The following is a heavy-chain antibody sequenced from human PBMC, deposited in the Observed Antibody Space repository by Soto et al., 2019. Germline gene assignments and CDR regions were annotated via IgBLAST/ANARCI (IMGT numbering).Heavy chain of an antibody. CDR3: ARGQYHDVLTCYRNGVFDY. J-gene: IGHJ4*02. D-gene: IGHD3-9*01. Sequence: QVQLQQWGAGLLKPSETLSLTCAVYGGPFSGYYWRWIRQPPGKGLEWIGEINHSGSANYNPSLKSRVTISEDTSTNQFSLRVTSVTAADTAVYYCARGQYHDVLTCYRNGVFDYWGQGTLVTVSS. V-gene: IGHV4-34*01. CDR1: GGPFSGYY. CDR2: INHSGSA.